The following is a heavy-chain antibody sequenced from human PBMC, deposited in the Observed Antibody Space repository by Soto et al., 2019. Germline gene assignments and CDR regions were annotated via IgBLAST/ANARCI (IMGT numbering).Heavy chain of an antibody. D-gene: IGHD2-2*01. CDR1: GASVSSDDYY. CDR2: IYYRGTT. V-gene: IGHV4-61*08. Sequence: LSLTCNVSGASVSSDDYYWTWIRQPPGKGLEWIGYIYYRGTTHYSPSLKSRVSMSVDTSRNQFSLNLTSVTAADTAVYYCARALKIPASGTYDYWGQGTLVTVSS. J-gene: IGHJ4*02. CDR3: ARALKIPASGTYDY.